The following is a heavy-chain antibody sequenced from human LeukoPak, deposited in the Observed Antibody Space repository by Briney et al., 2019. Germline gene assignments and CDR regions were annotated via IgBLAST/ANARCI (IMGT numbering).Heavy chain of an antibody. D-gene: IGHD5-24*01. CDR3: ASAPWPSDAFDI. J-gene: IGHJ3*02. CDR1: GGSISSYY. CDR2: IYYSGST. Sequence: PSETLSLTCTVSGGSISSYYWSWIRQPPGKGLEWIGYIYYSGSTNYNPSLKSRVTISVDTSKNQFSLRLSSVTAADTAVYYCASAPWPSDAFDIWGQGTMVTVSS. V-gene: IGHV4-59*01.